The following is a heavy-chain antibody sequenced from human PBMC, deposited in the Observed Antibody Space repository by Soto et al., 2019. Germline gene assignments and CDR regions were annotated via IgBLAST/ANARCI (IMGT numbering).Heavy chain of an antibody. D-gene: IGHD2-2*01. Sequence: QVQLVQSGAEVKKPGASVKVSCKASGYTVTSYGISWVRQAPGQGLEWMGWISAYNGNTNYAQKLQGRVTMTTDTXXSXAXTELRSLRSDDTPMYYCARGGIVLVTAAMRSNCFEPWGKRTLVTVSS. J-gene: IGHJ5*02. CDR1: GYTVTSYG. V-gene: IGHV1-18*01. CDR3: ARGGIVLVTAAMRSNCFEP. CDR2: ISAYNGNT.